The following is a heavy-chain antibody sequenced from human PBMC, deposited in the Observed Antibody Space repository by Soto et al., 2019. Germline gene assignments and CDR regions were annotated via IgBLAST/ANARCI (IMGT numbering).Heavy chain of an antibody. J-gene: IGHJ4*02. CDR3: ARAGYNWNYPHFDY. Sequence: ASVKVSCKASGYTFTSYGISWVRQAPGQGHEWMGWISAYNGNTNYAQKLQGRVTMTTDTSTSTAYMELRSLRSDDTAVYYCARAGYNWNYPHFDYWGQGTLVTVSS. CDR1: GYTFTSYG. D-gene: IGHD1-7*01. CDR2: ISAYNGNT. V-gene: IGHV1-18*01.